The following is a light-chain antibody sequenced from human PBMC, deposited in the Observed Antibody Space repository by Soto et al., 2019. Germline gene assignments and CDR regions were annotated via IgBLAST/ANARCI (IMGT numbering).Light chain of an antibody. V-gene: IGKV3-15*01. CDR1: QSVSSN. Sequence: EIVMTQSPATLSVSPGERATLSCRASQSVSSNLAWYQQKPGQAPRLLIYGASTRATGIPARFSGSGSGTEFTLILSSLQSEDFAVYYCHQYNDWPLTFGGGTEVEIK. J-gene: IGKJ4*01. CDR2: GAS. CDR3: HQYNDWPLT.